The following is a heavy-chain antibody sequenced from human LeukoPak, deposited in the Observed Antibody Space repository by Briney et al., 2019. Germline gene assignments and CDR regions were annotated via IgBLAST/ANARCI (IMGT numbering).Heavy chain of an antibody. V-gene: IGHV1-2*02. D-gene: IGHD2-21*01. CDR2: INPNSGGT. CDR3: ARGDLDWFDP. J-gene: IGHJ5*02. Sequence: ASVKVSCKASEYTFTSYYMHWVRQAPGQGLEWVGWINPNSGGTSYAQKFQGRVTMTRDTSISTSYMELSRLKSDDTAVYYCARGDLDWFDPWGQGTLVTVSS. CDR1: EYTFTSYY.